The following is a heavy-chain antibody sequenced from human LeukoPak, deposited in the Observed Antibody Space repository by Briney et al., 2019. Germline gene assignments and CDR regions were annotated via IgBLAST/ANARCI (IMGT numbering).Heavy chain of an antibody. Sequence: GGSLRLSCAVSGFTVSSSYMSWVRQAPGKGLEWVSVIYAGENTYYADSVKGRFTISRDNSKNTLYLQMNSLRAEDTAVYYCVREIGNSGNYDWGQGTLVTVSS. D-gene: IGHD1-7*01. CDR3: VREIGNSGNYD. J-gene: IGHJ4*02. CDR2: IYAGENT. CDR1: GFTVSSSY. V-gene: IGHV3-53*01.